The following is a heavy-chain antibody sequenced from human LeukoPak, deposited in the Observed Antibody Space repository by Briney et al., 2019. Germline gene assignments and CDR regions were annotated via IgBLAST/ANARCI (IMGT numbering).Heavy chain of an antibody. CDR3: ARTGGKRATIRLFDY. CDR1: GGSISSYY. J-gene: IGHJ4*02. D-gene: IGHD5-24*01. CDR2: IYYSGST. V-gene: IGHV4-59*01. Sequence: SETLSLTCTVAGGSISSYYWSWIRQPPGKGLEWIGYIYYSGSTNYNPSLKSRVTISVDTSKNQFSLKLSSVTAADTAVYYCARTGGKRATIRLFDYWGQGTLVTVSS.